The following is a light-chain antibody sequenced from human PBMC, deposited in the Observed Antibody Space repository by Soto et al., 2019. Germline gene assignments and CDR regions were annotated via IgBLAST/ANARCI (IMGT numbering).Light chain of an antibody. CDR1: QDVSNW. Sequence: QMTQSPSSLSASLGDRITITCRASQDVSNWLAWYQQKPGKAPNLLIYAASTLQSGVPSRFSGTGSGTDFTLTISSLQPEDFATYYCQQANSFPLTFGQGTRLEI. CDR2: AAS. CDR3: QQANSFPLT. V-gene: IGKV1-12*01. J-gene: IGKJ5*01.